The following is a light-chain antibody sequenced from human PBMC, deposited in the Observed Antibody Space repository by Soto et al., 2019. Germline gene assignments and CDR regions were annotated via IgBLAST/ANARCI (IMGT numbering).Light chain of an antibody. CDR1: QGITSA. J-gene: IGKJ1*01. V-gene: IGKV1-13*02. CDR2: EAT. Sequence: AIQLTQSPSSLSAPVGDRVTITCRARQGITSALAWYQQKPGKAPKLLIYEATSLESGVPSRFSGSGSGTDCARSIGSLLHEDFATYYCHQFRTLGQGTKVEIK. CDR3: HQFRT.